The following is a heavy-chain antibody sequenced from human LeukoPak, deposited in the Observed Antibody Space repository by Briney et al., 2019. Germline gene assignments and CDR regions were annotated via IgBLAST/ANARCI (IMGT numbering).Heavy chain of an antibody. J-gene: IGHJ4*02. V-gene: IGHV4-39*01. Sequence: KPSETLSLTCTVSGGSISSGSYYWGWIRQPPGKGLEWIGSIYYRGSTYYNPSLKSRVTISVDTSKNQLSLKLSSVTATDTAVYYCARLDYGDHDYWGQGTLVTVSS. D-gene: IGHD4-17*01. CDR3: ARLDYGDHDY. CDR1: GGSISSGSYY. CDR2: IYYRGST.